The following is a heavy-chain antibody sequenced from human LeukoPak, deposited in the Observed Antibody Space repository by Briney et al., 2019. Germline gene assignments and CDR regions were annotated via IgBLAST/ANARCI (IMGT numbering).Heavy chain of an antibody. V-gene: IGHV3-30*18. J-gene: IGHJ4*02. CDR2: ISYDGSNK. D-gene: IGHD6-13*01. Sequence: GGSLRLSCAASGFTFSSYSMNWVRQAPGKGLEWVAVISYDGSNKYYADSVKGRFTISRDNSKNTLYLQMNSLRAEDTAVYYCAKDLLVYSSSWYWGPAFDYWGQGTLVTVSS. CDR1: GFTFSSYS. CDR3: AKDLLVYSSSWYWGPAFDY.